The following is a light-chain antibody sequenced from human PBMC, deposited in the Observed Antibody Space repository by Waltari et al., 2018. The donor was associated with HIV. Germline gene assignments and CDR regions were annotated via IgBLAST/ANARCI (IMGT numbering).Light chain of an antibody. CDR2: GKN. CDR1: SLADYY. CDR3: LSRDSVGEHLLL. Sequence: SSGLTQDPAVSVALGQTVKITCRGDSLADYYVTWCQQKSGQAPLLILFGKNDRPLGMSGRFSGSSSGNTASLVITEAQADDEATYYCLSRDSVGEHLLLFGGGTRLTVL. J-gene: IGLJ2*01. V-gene: IGLV3-19*01.